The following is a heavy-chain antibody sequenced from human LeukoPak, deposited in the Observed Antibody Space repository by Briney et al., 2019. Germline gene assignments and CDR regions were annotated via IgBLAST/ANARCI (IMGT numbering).Heavy chain of an antibody. CDR3: ARVLPSYYDSSGYYYISYYFDY. CDR1: SGSISSYY. Sequence: SETLSLTCTVSSGSISSYYWSWIRQPPGKGLEWIGFFYYTGSTNYNPSLKSRVTISVDTSKNQFSLKLSSVTAADTAVYYCARVLPSYYDSSGYYYISYYFDYWGQGTLVTVSS. CDR2: FYYTGST. J-gene: IGHJ4*02. D-gene: IGHD3-22*01. V-gene: IGHV4-59*01.